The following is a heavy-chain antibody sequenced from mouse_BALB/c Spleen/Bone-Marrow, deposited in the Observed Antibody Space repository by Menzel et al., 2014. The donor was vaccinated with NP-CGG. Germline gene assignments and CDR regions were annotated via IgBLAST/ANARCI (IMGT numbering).Heavy chain of an antibody. V-gene: IGHV5-6-4*01. Sequence: VQLKDPGGGLVKPGGSLKLSCAASGFTFSSYTMSWVRQTPEKRLEWVATISSGGSYTYYPDSVKGRFTISRDNAKNTLYLQMSSLKSEDTAMYYCTRDLYDGYYYYAMDYWGQGTSVTVSS. CDR3: TRDLYDGYYYYAMDY. CDR1: GFTFSSYT. CDR2: ISSGGSYT. J-gene: IGHJ4*01. D-gene: IGHD2-3*01.